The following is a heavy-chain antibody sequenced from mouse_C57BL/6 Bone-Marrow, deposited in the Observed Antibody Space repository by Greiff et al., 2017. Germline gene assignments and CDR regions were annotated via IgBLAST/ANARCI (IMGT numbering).Heavy chain of an antibody. CDR2: INPSSGYT. CDR3: ARSRSPAWFAY. J-gene: IGHJ3*01. V-gene: IGHV1-4*01. D-gene: IGHD1-1*01. CDR1: GYTFTSYT. Sequence: QVQLKEPGAELARPGASVKMSCKASGYTFTSYTMHWVKQRPGQGLEWIGYINPSSGYTKYNQKFKDKATLTADKSSSTANVQLSSLTSGDSAVYYCARSRSPAWFAYWGQGTLVTVSA.